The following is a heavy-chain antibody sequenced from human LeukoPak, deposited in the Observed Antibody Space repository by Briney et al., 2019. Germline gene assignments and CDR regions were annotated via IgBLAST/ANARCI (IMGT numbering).Heavy chain of an antibody. D-gene: IGHD5-24*01. CDR2: INSDGGST. CDR3: ARRIQGMAPYYFDY. CDR1: GFTFRSYW. J-gene: IGHJ4*02. V-gene: IGHV3-74*01. Sequence: GGSLRLSCTASGFTFRSYWMHWVREAPGKGLVWGSRINSDGGSTSYADSVKGRFTISRDNAKNTLYLQMNSLRAEDTAVYYCARRIQGMAPYYFDYWGQGTLVTVSS.